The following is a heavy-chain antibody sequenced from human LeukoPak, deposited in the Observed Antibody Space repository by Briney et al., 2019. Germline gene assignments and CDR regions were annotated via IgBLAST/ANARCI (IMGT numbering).Heavy chain of an antibody. V-gene: IGHV3-13*01. CDR3: ARASDCRTSWCLSRGDYYIDF. CDR1: GFTFSNYD. J-gene: IGHJ4*02. Sequence: GGSLRLSCAASGFTFSNYDMVWVRQGTGEGLEWVSGIGVSGDTYYLDSVKGRFTVSRESARNSLYLQMNNLGAGDTAIYFCARASDCRTSWCLSRGDYYIDFWGQGTLVTVSS. CDR2: IGVSGDT. D-gene: IGHD1-26*01.